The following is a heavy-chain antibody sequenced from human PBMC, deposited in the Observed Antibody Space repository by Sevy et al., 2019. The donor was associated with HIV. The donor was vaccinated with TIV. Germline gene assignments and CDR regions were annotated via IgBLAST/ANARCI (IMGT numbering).Heavy chain of an antibody. J-gene: IGHJ4*02. D-gene: IGHD6-19*01. CDR1: GFTFDDYA. V-gene: IGHV3-9*01. CDR2: ISWNSGSI. CDR3: AKDTSGIAVAGTNPLNYFDY. Sequence: GGSLRLSCAASGFTFDDYAMHWVRQAPGKGLEWVSGISWNSGSIGYADSVKGRFTNSRDKPKNSLYLQMNSLRAEDTALYYCAKDTSGIAVAGTNPLNYFDYWGQGTLVTVSS.